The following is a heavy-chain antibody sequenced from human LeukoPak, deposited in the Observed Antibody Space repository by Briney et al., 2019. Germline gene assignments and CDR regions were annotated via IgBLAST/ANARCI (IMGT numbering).Heavy chain of an antibody. CDR3: ARFRPYCSSTSCYGAGNYYYGMDV. D-gene: IGHD2-2*01. Sequence: GGSLRLSCAASGFTFSSYEMNWVRQAPGKGLEWVSYISSSGSTIYYADSVKGRFTISRDNAKNSLYLQMNSLRAEDTAVYYRARFRPYCSSTSCYGAGNYYYGMDVWGQGTTVTVSS. J-gene: IGHJ6*02. CDR1: GFTFSSYE. CDR2: ISSSGSTI. V-gene: IGHV3-48*03.